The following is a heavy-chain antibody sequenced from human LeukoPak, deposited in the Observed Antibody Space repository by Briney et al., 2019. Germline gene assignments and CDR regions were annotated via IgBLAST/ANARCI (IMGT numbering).Heavy chain of an antibody. V-gene: IGHV3-30*02. J-gene: IGHJ4*02. CDR1: GFTFSSYG. D-gene: IGHD2-15*01. Sequence: GALRLSCAASGFTFSSYGMHWVRQAPGKGLEWVAFIRYDGSNKYYADSVKGRFTISRDNAKNSLYLQMNSLRAEDTAVYYCAKDRCSGGSCYSFPGDYWGQGTLVTVSS. CDR2: IRYDGSNK. CDR3: AKDRCSGGSCYSFPGDY.